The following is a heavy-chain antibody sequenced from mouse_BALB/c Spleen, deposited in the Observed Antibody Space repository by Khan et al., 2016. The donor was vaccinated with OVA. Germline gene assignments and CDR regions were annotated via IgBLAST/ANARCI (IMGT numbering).Heavy chain of an antibody. J-gene: IGHJ4*01. CDR1: GYTFTNYG. CDR3: ARPPYFSYTLDY. Sequence: QVQLKESGPELKKPGETVKISCKASGYTFTNYGMNWVKQSPGKALKWMGWINTYTGEPTYADDFKGRFAFSLETSATTAYLQINNLKSEDTATYFCARPPYFSYTLDYGGQGTSVTVSS. CDR2: INTYTGEP. V-gene: IGHV9-3-1*01. D-gene: IGHD2-10*01.